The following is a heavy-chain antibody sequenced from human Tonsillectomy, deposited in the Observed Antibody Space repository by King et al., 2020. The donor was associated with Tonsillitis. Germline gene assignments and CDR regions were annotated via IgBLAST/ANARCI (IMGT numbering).Heavy chain of an antibody. V-gene: IGHV3-30*18. CDR1: GFTFSSYA. CDR2: ISYDGSNK. J-gene: IGHJ6*02. Sequence: QLVQSGGGVVQPGRSLRLSCAASGFTFSSYAMQWVRRAPGKGLEWVAVISYDGSNKYYADSVKGRFTISRDNSKNTLYLQMNSLRGEDTAVYYCAKDREVAGIGSRVHYYYGMDVWGQGTTVTVSS. D-gene: IGHD6-19*01. CDR3: AKDREVAGIGSRVHYYYGMDV.